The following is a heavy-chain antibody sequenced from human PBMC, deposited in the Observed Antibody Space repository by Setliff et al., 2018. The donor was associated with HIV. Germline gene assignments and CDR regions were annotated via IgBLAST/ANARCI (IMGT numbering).Heavy chain of an antibody. D-gene: IGHD3-3*01. Sequence: LSLTCTVSGGSISSHYWSWIRQPPGKGLEWIGHIYTSGGTNYNPSLKSRVTMSVGTSKNQFSLKLSSVTAADTAVYYCARCYYNFWSGYPLDYMDVWGKGTTVTVSS. CDR2: IYTSGGT. CDR3: ARCYYNFWSGYPLDYMDV. J-gene: IGHJ6*03. V-gene: IGHV4-4*08. CDR1: GGSISSHY.